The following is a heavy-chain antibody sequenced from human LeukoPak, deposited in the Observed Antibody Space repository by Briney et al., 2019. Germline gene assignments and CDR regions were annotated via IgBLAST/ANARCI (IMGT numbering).Heavy chain of an antibody. V-gene: IGHV4-39*07. Sequence: GSLRLSCAASGFTFSKYGMSWVRQPPGKGLEWIGSISYTGTTYYNPSLKSRVTISVDTSKNQFSLKLSSVTAADTAVYYCARDPDFWSGYYNFDYWGQGTLVTVSS. CDR2: ISYTGTT. CDR3: ARDPDFWSGYYNFDY. CDR1: GFTFSKYG. D-gene: IGHD3-3*01. J-gene: IGHJ4*02.